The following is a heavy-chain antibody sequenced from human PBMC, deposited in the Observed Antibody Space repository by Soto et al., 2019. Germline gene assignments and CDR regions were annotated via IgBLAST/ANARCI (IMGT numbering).Heavy chain of an antibody. D-gene: IGHD3-10*01. V-gene: IGHV1-69*01. Sequence: QVQLVQSGAEVKKPGSSVKVSCKASGGTFSSYAISWVRQAPGQGLEWMGGFNPIFETANYAQKFQGRVTITADEPTNTAYMELSSLRSEDTAVYYCTRGLTLIRGVIPPGYYYGMDVWGQGTTVAVSS. CDR1: GGTFSSYA. CDR3: TRGLTLIRGVIPPGYYYGMDV. CDR2: FNPIFETA. J-gene: IGHJ6*02.